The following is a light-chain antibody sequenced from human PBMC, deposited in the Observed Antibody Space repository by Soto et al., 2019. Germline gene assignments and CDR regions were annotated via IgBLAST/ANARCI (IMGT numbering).Light chain of an antibody. Sequence: DIQMTQSPSSLSTSVVDRVTITCRASQGISTFLNWYQQKPGKAPRLLIYAASRLQSGVPARFSGSGVETDFTLTITSLQPEDFGIYYCQQSYALARTFGGGTKVDIK. CDR3: QQSYALART. J-gene: IGKJ4*01. CDR1: QGISTF. CDR2: AAS. V-gene: IGKV1-39*01.